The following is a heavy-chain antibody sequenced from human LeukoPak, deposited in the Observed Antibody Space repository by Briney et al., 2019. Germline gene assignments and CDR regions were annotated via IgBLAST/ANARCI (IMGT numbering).Heavy chain of an antibody. CDR1: GYTLTELS. Sequence: ASVKVSCKVSGYTLTELSMHWVRQAPGKGLEWMGGFDPEDGETIYVQKFQGRVTMTGDTSTDTVYMELSSLRAEDTAVYYCATLLYGGNRYYFDCWGQGTLVTVSS. CDR3: ATLLYGGNRYYFDC. J-gene: IGHJ4*02. V-gene: IGHV1-24*01. D-gene: IGHD4-23*01. CDR2: FDPEDGET.